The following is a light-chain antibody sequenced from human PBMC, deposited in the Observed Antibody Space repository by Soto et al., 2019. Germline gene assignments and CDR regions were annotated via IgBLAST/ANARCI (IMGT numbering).Light chain of an antibody. CDR2: DVS. V-gene: IGLV2-11*01. Sequence: QSALTQPRSVSGSPGQSVTISCTGTSSDVGGYNYVSWYQQHPGKAPKLMIYDVSKRPSGVPDRFSGSKSGNTASLTISGPQAEDEADYYCCSDARSYAYVFGTGTKLTVL. CDR3: CSDARSYAYV. CDR1: SSDVGGYNY. J-gene: IGLJ1*01.